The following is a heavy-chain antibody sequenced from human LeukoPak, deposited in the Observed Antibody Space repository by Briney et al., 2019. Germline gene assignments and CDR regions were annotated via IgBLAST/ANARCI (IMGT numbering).Heavy chain of an antibody. CDR1: GFPFSSYS. CDR3: AKRGSSGSDAFGM. D-gene: IGHD5-12*01. V-gene: IGHV3-21*01. J-gene: IGHJ3*02. Sequence: PGGSLRLSCAASGFPFSSYSMNWGRQAPGKGLEWVSSISSSRGLIYYADSVKGRFTISRDNAKNSLYLQMNSLRAEDTAVYYCAKRGSSGSDAFGMWGQGTMVTVSS. CDR2: ISSSRGLI.